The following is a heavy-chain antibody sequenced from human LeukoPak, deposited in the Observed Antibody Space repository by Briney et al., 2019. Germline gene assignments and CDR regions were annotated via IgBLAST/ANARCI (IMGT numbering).Heavy chain of an antibody. D-gene: IGHD3-22*01. Sequence: GGSLILSCAASGFTFSSYEMTWVRQAPGRGLEWVSYISSNGSTIYYADSVKGRFTISSDNAKNSLYLQMNSQRAEDTAVYYCARAYDSSGYYYSYYFDYWGQGTLVTVSS. J-gene: IGHJ4*02. CDR2: ISSNGSTI. V-gene: IGHV3-48*03. CDR3: ARAYDSSGYYYSYYFDY. CDR1: GFTFSSYE.